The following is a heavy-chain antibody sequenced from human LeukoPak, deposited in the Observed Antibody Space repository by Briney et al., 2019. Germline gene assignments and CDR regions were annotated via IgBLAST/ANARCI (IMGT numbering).Heavy chain of an antibody. CDR3: ARDRSSGWSGNWFDL. V-gene: IGHV3-48*03. CDR2: ISDSGSTI. D-gene: IGHD6-19*01. J-gene: IGHJ5*02. Sequence: GGSLRLSCAASGFAFSTYAMTWVRQAPGKGLEWIAYISDSGSTIYYAGSAEGRFTISRDNAQNSLYLQMNSLRAEDTAVYYCARDRSSGWSGNWFDLWGQGTLVTVSS. CDR1: GFAFSTYA.